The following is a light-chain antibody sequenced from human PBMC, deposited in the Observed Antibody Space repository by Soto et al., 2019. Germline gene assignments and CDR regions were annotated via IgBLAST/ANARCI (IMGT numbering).Light chain of an antibody. CDR3: VSYAGSRLV. CDR1: SSDVGGYNY. Sequence: QSALTQPPSASGSPGQSVTISCTGTSSDVGGYNYVSWYQQHPGKAPKLIIYEVSNRPSGVPDRLSGSKSGNTASLTVSGLQAEDEADYYCVSYAGSRLVFGGGTKLTVL. CDR2: EVS. J-gene: IGLJ2*01. V-gene: IGLV2-8*01.